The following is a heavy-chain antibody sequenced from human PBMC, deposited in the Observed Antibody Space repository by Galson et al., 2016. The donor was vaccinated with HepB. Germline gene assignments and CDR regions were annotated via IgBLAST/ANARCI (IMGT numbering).Heavy chain of an antibody. CDR3: AREVQQMAPFDH. Sequence: CAISGDSVSSDSAAWNWIRQSPSRGLEWLGRTYYRSKWYRDYAVSVKGRITINPDTSKNQFSLQFNSVTPEDTAVYYCAREVQQMAPFDHWGQGTLVTVSS. CDR1: GDSVSSDSAA. V-gene: IGHV6-1*01. D-gene: IGHD2-8*01. CDR2: TYYRSKWYR. J-gene: IGHJ4*02.